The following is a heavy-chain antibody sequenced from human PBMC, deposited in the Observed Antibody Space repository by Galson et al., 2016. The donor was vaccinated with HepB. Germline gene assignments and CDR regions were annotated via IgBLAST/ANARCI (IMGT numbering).Heavy chain of an antibody. Sequence: SLRLSCEASGFTFSSYSMNWVSQAPGKGLVWVSRINSDGSNTHYADSEEGRFTISRDNAKNTLYLQMNNLRAEDTAVYYCVNLGTTRTWGQGTQVTVSS. D-gene: IGHD1-26*01. J-gene: IGHJ5*02. CDR2: INSDGSNT. CDR3: VNLGTTRT. CDR1: GFTFSSYS. V-gene: IGHV3-74*01.